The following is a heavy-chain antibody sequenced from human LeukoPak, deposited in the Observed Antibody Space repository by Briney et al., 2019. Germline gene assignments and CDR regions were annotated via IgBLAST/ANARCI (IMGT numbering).Heavy chain of an antibody. CDR2: IIPILGIA. Sequence: GASVKVSCKASGGTFSSYAISWVRQAPGQGLEWVGRIIPILGIANYAQKFQGRVTITADKSTSTAYMELSSLRSEDTAVYYCARDLEYYYDSSGYHYYYYGMDVWGQGTTVTVSS. CDR1: GGTFSSYA. D-gene: IGHD3-22*01. J-gene: IGHJ6*02. CDR3: ARDLEYYYDSSGYHYYYYGMDV. V-gene: IGHV1-69*04.